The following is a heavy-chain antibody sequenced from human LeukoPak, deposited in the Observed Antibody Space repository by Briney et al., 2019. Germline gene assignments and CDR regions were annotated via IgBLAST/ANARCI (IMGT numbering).Heavy chain of an antibody. J-gene: IGHJ5*02. CDR2: IYYSGST. D-gene: IGHD3-3*01. CDR3: ASTDFWSGPPP. CDR1: GGSFSSTNYY. V-gene: IGHV4-39*07. Sequence: SSETLSLTCTVSGGSFSSTNYYWGWIRQPPGKGLEWIGSIYYSGSTYYNPSLKSRVTISVDTSKNQFSLKLSSVTAADTAVYYCASTDFWSGPPPWGQGTLVTVSS.